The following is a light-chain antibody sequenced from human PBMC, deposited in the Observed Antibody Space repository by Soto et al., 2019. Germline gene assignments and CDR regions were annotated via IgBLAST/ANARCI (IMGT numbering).Light chain of an antibody. CDR3: QQYNNWSPIT. V-gene: IGKV3-15*01. CDR2: GAS. CDR1: QSVSSN. J-gene: IGKJ2*01. Sequence: EIVMTQSPATLSVSPGERATLSCRASQSVSSNLAWYQQKPGQAPRLLIYGASTRATRIPARFNGSESRKEFTLTISSLQSEDFAVYYCQQYNNWSPITFGQGTKLEIK.